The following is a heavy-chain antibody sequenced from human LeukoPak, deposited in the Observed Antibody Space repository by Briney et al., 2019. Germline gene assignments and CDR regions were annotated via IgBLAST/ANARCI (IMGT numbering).Heavy chain of an antibody. Sequence: SQTLSLTCAISGDSVSSITVAWNWIRQSPSRGLEWLGRTYYRSMWYNDYTVSVKSRITINPDTSKNQFSLQLNSVTPEDTAVYYCARGVNNAFDIWGQGTMVTVSS. CDR3: ARGVNNAFDI. J-gene: IGHJ3*02. CDR1: GDSVSSITVA. V-gene: IGHV6-1*01. CDR2: TYYRSMWYN.